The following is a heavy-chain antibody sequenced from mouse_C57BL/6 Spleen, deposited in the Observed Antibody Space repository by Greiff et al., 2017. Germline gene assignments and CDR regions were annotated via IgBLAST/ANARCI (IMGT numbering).Heavy chain of an antibody. V-gene: IGHV1-42*01. CDR1: GYSFTGYY. J-gene: IGHJ2*01. CDR2: INPSTGGT. D-gene: IGHD1-1*01. Sequence: VQLQQSGPALVKPGASVKISCKASGYSFTGYYMNWVKQSPEKSIEWIGEINPSTGGTTFNQKFKAKATLTVDKSSSTAYMQLTRLTSEDSAVYYCARWHYGSSTLEYWGKGTTLTVSS. CDR3: ARWHYGSSTLEY.